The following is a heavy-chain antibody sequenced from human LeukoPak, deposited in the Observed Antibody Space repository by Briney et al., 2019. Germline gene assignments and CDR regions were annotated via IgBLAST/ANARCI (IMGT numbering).Heavy chain of an antibody. CDR2: IKGGGGDP. D-gene: IGHD2-21*02. V-gene: IGHV3-23*01. Sequence: GRSLRLSCAASGLTFSTYAMGWVRQAPGKGLEWVSSIKGGGGDPFYADSVKGRFTISRDNSKNTLFLQLNSLRAEDSAVYYCAKGGHDFNPFYWWGQGTLVTVSS. CDR3: AKGGHDFNPFYW. CDR1: GLTFSTYA. J-gene: IGHJ4*02.